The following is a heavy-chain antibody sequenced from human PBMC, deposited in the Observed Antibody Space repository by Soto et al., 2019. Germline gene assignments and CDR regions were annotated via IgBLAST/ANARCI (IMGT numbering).Heavy chain of an antibody. CDR3: ARDLVGIVVVTAIFQSDYYYGMDV. D-gene: IGHD2-21*02. CDR2: ISAYNGNT. J-gene: IGHJ6*02. CDR1: GYTFTSYG. V-gene: IGHV1-18*04. Sequence: ASVKVSCKASGYTFTSYGISWVRQAPGQGLEWMGWISAYNGNTNYAQKLQGRVTMTTDTSTSTTYMELRSLRSDDTAVYYCARDLVGIVVVTAIFQSDYYYGMDVWGQGTTVTVSS.